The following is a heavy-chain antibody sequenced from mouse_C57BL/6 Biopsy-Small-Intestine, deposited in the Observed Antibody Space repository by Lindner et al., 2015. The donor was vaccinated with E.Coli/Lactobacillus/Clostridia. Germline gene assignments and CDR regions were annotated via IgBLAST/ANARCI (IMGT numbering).Heavy chain of an antibody. Sequence: VQLQESGPGLAKPSQTLSLTCSVTGYSITSDYWNWIRKFPENKHEYMGFINYSGSTYYNPSHKSRISITRDTSKNQYYLQLNSVTTEDTATYYCAGGDGYDGFDYWGQGTTLTVSS. V-gene: IGHV3-8*01. CDR1: GYSITSDY. D-gene: IGHD2-2*01. J-gene: IGHJ2*01. CDR2: INYSGST. CDR3: AGGDGYDGFDY.